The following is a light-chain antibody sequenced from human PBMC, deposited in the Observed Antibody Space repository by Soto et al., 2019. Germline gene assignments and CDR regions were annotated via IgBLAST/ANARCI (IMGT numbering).Light chain of an antibody. J-gene: IGLJ3*02. V-gene: IGLV8-61*01. CDR3: VLYMGSGRNWV. CDR1: SDSVSTSYY. Sequence: QAVVTQEPSFSVSPGGTVTLTCGLSSDSVSTSYYPSWYQQTPGQAPRTLIYSTNTRSSGVPDRFSGSILGNKAALTITGAQADDESDYYCVLYMGSGRNWVFGGGTKLTVL. CDR2: STN.